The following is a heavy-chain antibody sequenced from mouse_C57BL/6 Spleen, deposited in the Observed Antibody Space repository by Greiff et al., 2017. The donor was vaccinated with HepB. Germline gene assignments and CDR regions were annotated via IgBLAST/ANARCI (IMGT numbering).Heavy chain of an antibody. CDR1: GYAFSSYW. V-gene: IGHV1-80*01. Sequence: VQLQQSGAELVKPGASVKISCKASGYAFSSYWMNWVKQRPGKGLEWIGQIYPGDGDTNYNGKFKGKATLTADKSSSTAYSRLSSLTSEDSAVSFCERGGYYYGSRYLFDDWGKGTTLTVSS. D-gene: IGHD1-1*01. CDR2: IYPGDGDT. J-gene: IGHJ2*01. CDR3: ERGGYYYGSRYLFDD.